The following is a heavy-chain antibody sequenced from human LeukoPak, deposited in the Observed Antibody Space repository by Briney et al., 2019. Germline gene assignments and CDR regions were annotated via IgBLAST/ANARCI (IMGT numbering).Heavy chain of an antibody. V-gene: IGHV3-53*01. CDR2: LYSGGST. J-gene: IGHJ4*02. CDR1: GFTVSSNY. D-gene: IGHD6-6*01. CDR3: ARASIAAGGYYFDY. Sequence: GGSLRLSCAASGFTVSSNYMSWVRQAPGKGLEWVSDLYSGGSTYYADSAKGRFTISRDNSKNTLYLQMNSPRVDDTAVYYCARASIAAGGYYFDYWGQGTLVTVSS.